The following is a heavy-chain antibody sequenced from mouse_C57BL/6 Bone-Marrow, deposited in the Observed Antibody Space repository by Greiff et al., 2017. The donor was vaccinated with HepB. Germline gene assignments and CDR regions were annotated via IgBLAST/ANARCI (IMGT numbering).Heavy chain of an antibody. CDR1: GFTFSSYG. CDR3: ARRGDDYDGY. Sequence: EVQLVESGGDLVKPGGSLKLSCAASGFTFSSYGMSWVRQTPDKRLEWVATISSGGSYTYYPDSVKGRFTISRDNAKNTLYLQMSSLKSEDTAMYYCARRGDDYDGYWGQGTTLTVSS. V-gene: IGHV5-6*01. J-gene: IGHJ2*01. D-gene: IGHD2-4*01. CDR2: ISSGGSYT.